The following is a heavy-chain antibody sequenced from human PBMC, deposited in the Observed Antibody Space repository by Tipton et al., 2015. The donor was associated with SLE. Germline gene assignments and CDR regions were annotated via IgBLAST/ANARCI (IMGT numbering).Heavy chain of an antibody. Sequence: SLRLSCSASGFIFESHAMSWVRQAPGEGLEWVSSIYCGGRTSYTNSVKGRFTISRDDSKKTLYLHMDNLRADDTAVYYCARHYGGGSLAYWGQGTLVTVSS. CDR3: ARHYGGGSLAY. CDR2: IYCGGRT. CDR1: GFIFESHA. J-gene: IGHJ4*02. D-gene: IGHD3-16*01. V-gene: IGHV3-23*03.